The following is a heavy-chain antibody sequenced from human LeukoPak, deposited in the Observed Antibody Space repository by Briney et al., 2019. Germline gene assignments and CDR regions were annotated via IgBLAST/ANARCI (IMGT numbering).Heavy chain of an antibody. V-gene: IGHV4-59*01. J-gene: IGHJ4*02. CDR1: GGSISSYY. CDR2: IYYSGST. Sequence: PSETLSLTCTISGGSISSYYWSWVRQPPGKGLEWIGYIYYSGSTNYNPSLKSRVTISVDTSKNQFSLKLSSVTAADTAVYYCARDGLIVHWGQGTLVTVSS. D-gene: IGHD2-21*01. CDR3: ARDGLIVH.